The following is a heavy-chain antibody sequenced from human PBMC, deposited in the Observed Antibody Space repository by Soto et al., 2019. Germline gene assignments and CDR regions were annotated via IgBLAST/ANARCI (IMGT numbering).Heavy chain of an antibody. V-gene: IGHV3-64D*06. CDR2: VRGNGDPP. CDR3: VKSRGGNNFDFFD. CDR1: GFTFSSYA. Sequence: SGGSLRLPCSASGFTFSSYAMHWVRQAPGKRLEYVSGVRGNGDPPFYADSVKGRFTISRDNSKNTLYLQMSSLSADDAAVYYCVKSRGGNNFDFFDWGQGALVTVSS. J-gene: IGHJ4*02. D-gene: IGHD5-12*01.